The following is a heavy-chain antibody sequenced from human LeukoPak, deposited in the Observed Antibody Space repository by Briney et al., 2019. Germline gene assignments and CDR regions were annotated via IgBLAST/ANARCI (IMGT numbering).Heavy chain of an antibody. J-gene: IGHJ4*02. Sequence: ASVKVSCKTSGYTFINYDINWVRQATGQGLEWMAWMNPKSGNTGSAQRFQGRVTMTRDTSISTAYMELSSLASEDTAVYYCARVWGAIDYWGQGTLVTVSS. V-gene: IGHV1-8*01. CDR2: MNPKSGNT. CDR1: GYTFINYD. D-gene: IGHD1-26*01. CDR3: ARVWGAIDY.